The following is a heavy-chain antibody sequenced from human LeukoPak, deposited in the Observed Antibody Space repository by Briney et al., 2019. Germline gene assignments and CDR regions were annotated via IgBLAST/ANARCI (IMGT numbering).Heavy chain of an antibody. CDR2: IRYDGSNK. D-gene: IGHD6-6*01. CDR3: AKYPGGSSRDFDY. CDR1: GFTFSSYG. J-gene: IGHJ4*02. V-gene: IGHV3-30*02. Sequence: PGGSLRLSCAASGFTFSSYGMHWVHQAPGKGLEWVAFIRYDGSNKHYADSVKGRFTISRDNSKNTLYLQMNSLRAEDTAVYYCAKYPGGSSRDFDYWGQGTLVTVSS.